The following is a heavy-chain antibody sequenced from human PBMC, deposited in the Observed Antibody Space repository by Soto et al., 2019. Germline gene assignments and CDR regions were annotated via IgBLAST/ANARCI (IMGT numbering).Heavy chain of an antibody. CDR2: IIPIFGTA. J-gene: IGHJ6*02. Sequence: SVKVSCKASGGTFSSYAISWVRQAPGQGLEWMGGIIPIFGTANYAQKFQGRVTITADESTSTAYMELSSLRSEDTAVYYCARAASDYDFWSGYYEEYYYYYGMDVWGQGTTVTVSS. D-gene: IGHD3-3*01. V-gene: IGHV1-69*13. CDR3: ARAASDYDFWSGYYEEYYYYYGMDV. CDR1: GGTFSSYA.